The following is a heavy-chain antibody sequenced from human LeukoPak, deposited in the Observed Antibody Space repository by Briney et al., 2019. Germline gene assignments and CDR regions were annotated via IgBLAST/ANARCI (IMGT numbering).Heavy chain of an antibody. J-gene: IGHJ6*03. CDR1: GYPISSDYY. Sequence: SETLSLTCAVSGYPISSDYYWGWIRHPPGKGLEWIGSIYRSGNTYYNPSLKSRVTISVDTSKNQFSLKLSSVTAADTAVYYCAGTTVTPTGYYYYYMDVWGKGTTVTVSS. CDR2: IYRSGNT. CDR3: AGTTVTPTGYYYYYMDV. D-gene: IGHD4-17*01. V-gene: IGHV4-38-2*01.